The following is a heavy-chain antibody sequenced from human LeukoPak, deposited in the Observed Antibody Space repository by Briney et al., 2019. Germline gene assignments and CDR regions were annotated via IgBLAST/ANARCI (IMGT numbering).Heavy chain of an antibody. J-gene: IGHJ3*02. Sequence: PGGSLRLSCAASGFTFSSYAMSWVRQAPGKGLEWVSAISGSVGSTYYADSVKGRFTISRDNSKNTVYLQMNSLRAEDTAVYYCAKVPVFSVTISEVVTDDAFDIWGQGTIVTVSS. D-gene: IGHD3-3*01. CDR2: ISGSVGST. CDR3: AKVPVFSVTISEVVTDDAFDI. V-gene: IGHV3-23*01. CDR1: GFTFSSYA.